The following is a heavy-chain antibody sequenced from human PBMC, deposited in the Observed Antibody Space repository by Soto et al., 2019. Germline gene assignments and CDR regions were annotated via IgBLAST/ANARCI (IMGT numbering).Heavy chain of an antibody. J-gene: IGHJ4*02. Sequence: QVQLVQSGAEVKKPGSSVKVSCKASGGTFSRYAISWVRQAPGQGLEWMGGIIPLFGKANYVQMFQGRVTMTRDTSISTAYMELTRLRSDDTAVYYCARETGSTVVTPDYWGQGTLVTVSS. V-gene: IGHV1-69*06. CDR3: ARETGSTVVTPDY. CDR1: GGTFSRYA. D-gene: IGHD4-17*01. CDR2: IIPLFGKA.